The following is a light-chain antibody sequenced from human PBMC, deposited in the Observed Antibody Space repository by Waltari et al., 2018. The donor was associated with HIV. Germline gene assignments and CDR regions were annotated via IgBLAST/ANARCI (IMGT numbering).Light chain of an antibody. J-gene: IGLJ2*01. Sequence: QSVLTQPPSVSAAPGQAVTISCSAALGNFRNKFVSWYQHLPGTAPTLIIYDNDQRPSGIPDRFSASKSGTSASLTISGLQAEDEADYFCQSYDISLSASVVFGGGTRLTVL. CDR3: QSYDISLSASVV. CDR1: LGNFRNKF. V-gene: IGLV1-51*01. CDR2: DND.